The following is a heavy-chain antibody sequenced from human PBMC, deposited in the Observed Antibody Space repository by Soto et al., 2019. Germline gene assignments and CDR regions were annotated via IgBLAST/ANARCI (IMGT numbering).Heavy chain of an antibody. D-gene: IGHD2-21*02. CDR3: AKNCGGDCYTNFDF. CDR2: IGGSGGTT. Sequence: GSLRLSCAASGFTSSSYAMSWVRQTPGMGLEWVSAIGGSGGTTYYADSVKGRFTISRDNSKNTLYLQMNSLRAEDTAVYYCAKNCGGDCYTNFDFWGQGTLVTVSS. J-gene: IGHJ4*02. CDR1: GFTSSSYA. V-gene: IGHV3-23*01.